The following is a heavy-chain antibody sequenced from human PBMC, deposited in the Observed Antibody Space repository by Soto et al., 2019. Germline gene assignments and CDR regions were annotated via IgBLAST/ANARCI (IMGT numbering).Heavy chain of an antibody. Sequence: EVQLVESGGGLVQPGGSLRLSCAASGFTFSSYWMSWVRQAPGKGLEWVANIKQDGSEKYYVDSVKGRFTIYRDNDKNSLYLKMNSLKAEDTAVYYCAREPEPTYDYIWGSYRSHYWYFDLWGRGTLVTVSS. V-gene: IGHV3-7*01. J-gene: IGHJ2*01. CDR3: AREPEPTYDYIWGSYRSHYWYFDL. CDR2: IKQDGSEK. CDR1: GFTFSSYW. D-gene: IGHD3-16*02.